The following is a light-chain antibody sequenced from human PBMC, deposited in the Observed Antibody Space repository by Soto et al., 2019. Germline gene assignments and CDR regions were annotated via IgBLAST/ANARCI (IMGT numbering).Light chain of an antibody. V-gene: IGKV3-20*01. CDR2: GSS. CDR1: QSVSSSY. Sequence: EIVLTQSPGSLSLSPGERATLSCRASQSVSSSYLAWYQQQPGQAPRLLIYGSSIRATGIPDRFSGSGSGTDFTLTISRLEPEDFAVYYCQQYGSSPRIFTFGPGTKVDI. CDR3: QQYGSSPRIFT. J-gene: IGKJ3*01.